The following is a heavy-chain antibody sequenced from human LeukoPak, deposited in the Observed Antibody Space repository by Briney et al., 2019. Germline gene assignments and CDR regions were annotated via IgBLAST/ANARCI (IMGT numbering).Heavy chain of an antibody. Sequence: PSKTLSLTCTVSGGSISSYYWSWIRQPPGKGLEWIGYIYYSGSTNYNPSLKSRVTISVDTSKNQFSLKLSSVTAADTAVYYCARVGGTNYYYYGMDVWGQGTTVTVSS. CDR3: ARVGGTNYYYYGMDV. V-gene: IGHV4-59*01. CDR1: GGSISSYY. D-gene: IGHD4-23*01. CDR2: IYYSGST. J-gene: IGHJ6*02.